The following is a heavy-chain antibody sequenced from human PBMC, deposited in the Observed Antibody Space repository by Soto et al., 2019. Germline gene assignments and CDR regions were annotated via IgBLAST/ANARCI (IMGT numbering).Heavy chain of an antibody. D-gene: IGHD4-17*01. J-gene: IGHJ5*02. CDR1: GDSISSGGYS. V-gene: IGHV4-30-2*01. CDR2: IYHSGST. CDR3: ARFYGDYVNWFDP. Sequence: TLSLTCAVSGDSISSGGYSWSWIRQPPGKGLEWIGYIYHSGSTYYNPSLKSRVTISLDRSKNQFSLNLTSVTAADTAVYYCARFYGDYVNWFDPWGRGTLVTISS.